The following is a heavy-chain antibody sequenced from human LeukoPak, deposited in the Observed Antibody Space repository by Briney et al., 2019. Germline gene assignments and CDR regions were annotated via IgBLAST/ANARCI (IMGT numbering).Heavy chain of an antibody. D-gene: IGHD3-16*01. J-gene: IGHJ4*02. Sequence: GGSLRLSCAASGFTFSSYSVNWVRQAPGKGLEWVSSISSSSSYIYYADSVKGRFTISRDNAKNSLYLQMNSLRAEDTAVYYCARDWTQGGNDYWGQGTLVTVSS. V-gene: IGHV3-21*01. CDR2: ISSSSSYI. CDR3: ARDWTQGGNDY. CDR1: GFTFSSYS.